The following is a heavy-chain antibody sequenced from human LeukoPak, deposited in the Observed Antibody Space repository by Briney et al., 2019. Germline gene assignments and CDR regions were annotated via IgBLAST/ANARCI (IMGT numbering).Heavy chain of an antibody. CDR2: IGIDSGNT. Sequence: GGSLRLSCAASGFKFSDYSMNWVRQVPGKGLEWISYIGIDSGNTNYTDSVKGRFTISGDKAKNSLYLQMNSLRVEDTAVYYCARDYKYAFDNWGQGTLVTVSS. V-gene: IGHV3-48*01. J-gene: IGHJ4*02. D-gene: IGHD5-24*01. CDR3: ARDYKYAFDN. CDR1: GFKFSDYS.